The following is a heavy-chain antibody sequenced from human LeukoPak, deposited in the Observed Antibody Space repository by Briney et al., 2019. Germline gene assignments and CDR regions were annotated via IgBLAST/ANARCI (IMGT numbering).Heavy chain of an antibody. V-gene: IGHV3-30*04. J-gene: IGHJ4*02. CDR3: ARDNSSSWLEDYFDY. Sequence: GRSLRLSCAASGFTFSSYAMHWVRQAPGKGLEWVAVISYDGSNKYYADSVKGRFTISRDNSKNTLYLQMNSLRAEDTAVCYCARDNSSSWLEDYFDYWGQGTLVTVSS. CDR1: GFTFSSYA. CDR2: ISYDGSNK. D-gene: IGHD6-13*01.